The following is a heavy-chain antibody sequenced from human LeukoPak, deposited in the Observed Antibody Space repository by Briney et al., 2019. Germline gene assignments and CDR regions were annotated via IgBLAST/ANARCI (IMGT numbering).Heavy chain of an antibody. D-gene: IGHD3-22*01. Sequence: QSGGSLRLSCAASGFTFSSYTMNWVRQAPGKGLEWVSYIGSSRSTIYYADSVKGRFTISRDNAKNSLYLQMNSLRAEDTAVYYCARDHHRRLYDSQARDTFDIWGQGTMVTVSS. CDR1: GFTFSSYT. V-gene: IGHV3-48*01. J-gene: IGHJ3*02. CDR2: IGSSRSTI. CDR3: ARDHHRRLYDSQARDTFDI.